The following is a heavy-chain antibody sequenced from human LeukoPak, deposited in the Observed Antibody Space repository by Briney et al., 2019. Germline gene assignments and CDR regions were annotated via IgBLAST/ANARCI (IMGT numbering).Heavy chain of an antibody. CDR2: ISAYNGNT. CDR3: ARDEGYYDSSGYDY. CDR1: SYTFTSYG. J-gene: IGHJ4*02. D-gene: IGHD3-22*01. Sequence: ASVKVSCKASSYTFTSYGISWVRQAPGQGLEWMGWISAYNGNTNYAQKLQGRVTMTTDTSTSTAYMELRSLRSDDTAVYYCARDEGYYDSSGYDYWGQGTLVTVSS. V-gene: IGHV1-18*01.